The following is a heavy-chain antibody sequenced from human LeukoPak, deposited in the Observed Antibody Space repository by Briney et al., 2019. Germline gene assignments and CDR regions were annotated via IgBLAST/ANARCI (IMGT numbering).Heavy chain of an antibody. V-gene: IGHV4-39*07. J-gene: IGHJ2*01. D-gene: IGHD6-13*01. CDR2: IYYSGGT. Sequence: SETLSLTCTVSSGSISSSSYYWGWIRQPPGKGLEWIGSIYYSGGTYYNPSLKSRVTISVDTSKNQFSLKLSSVTAADTAVYYCARTYGSSGLGYFDLWGRGTLVTVSS. CDR1: SGSISSSSYY. CDR3: ARTYGSSGLGYFDL.